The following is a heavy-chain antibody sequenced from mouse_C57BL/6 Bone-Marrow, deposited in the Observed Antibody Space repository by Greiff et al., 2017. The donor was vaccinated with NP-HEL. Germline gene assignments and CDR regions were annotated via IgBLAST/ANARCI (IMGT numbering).Heavy chain of an antibody. Sequence: DVKLVESGGDLVKPGGSLKLSCAASGFTFSSYGMSWVRQTPDKRLEWVATISSGGSYTYYPDSVKGRFTISRDNAKNTLYLQMSSLKSEDTAMYYCARQEAGSSVYYAMDYWGQGTSVTVSS. CDR2: ISSGGSYT. J-gene: IGHJ4*01. CDR1: GFTFSSYG. V-gene: IGHV5-6*02. CDR3: ARQEAGSSVYYAMDY. D-gene: IGHD1-1*01.